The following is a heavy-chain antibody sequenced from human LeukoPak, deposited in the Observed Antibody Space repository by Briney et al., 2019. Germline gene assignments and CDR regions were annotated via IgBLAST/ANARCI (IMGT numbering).Heavy chain of an antibody. D-gene: IGHD2-2*01. CDR1: GYSISSGYY. Sequence: PSETLSLTCAFSGYSISSGYYWGWIRQPPGKGLEWIGSIYHSGSTYYNPSLKSRVTISVDTSKNQFPLKLSSVTAADTAVYYCATLSDQLLFTHYWGQGTLVTVSS. CDR2: IYHSGST. CDR3: ATLSDQLLFTHY. J-gene: IGHJ4*02. V-gene: IGHV4-38-2*01.